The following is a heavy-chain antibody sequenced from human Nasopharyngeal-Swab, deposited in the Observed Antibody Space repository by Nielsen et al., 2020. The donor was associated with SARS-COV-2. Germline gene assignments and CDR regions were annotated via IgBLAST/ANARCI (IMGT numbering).Heavy chain of an antibody. CDR3: VHSTVWRLDY. CDR2: LYWDDDN. J-gene: IGHJ4*02. V-gene: IGHV2-5*02. CDR1: GFSLSTSKVG. Sequence: SGPTLVNPSQTLTLTCTFSGFSLSTSKVGVSWVRQLPGKALEWLAPLYWDDDNRYNPSLKNRITITRDTSKNQVVLTMTNMDPVDTATYYCVHSTVWRLDYWGQGTLVTVSS. D-gene: IGHD2-8*02.